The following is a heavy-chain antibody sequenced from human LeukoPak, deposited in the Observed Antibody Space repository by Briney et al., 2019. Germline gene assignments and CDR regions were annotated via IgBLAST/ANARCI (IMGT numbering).Heavy chain of an antibody. J-gene: IGHJ6*03. CDR1: GGTFSSYA. V-gene: IGHV1-69*05. CDR2: IIPIFGTA. CDR3: ASKAPAAMRRYYYYMDV. Sequence: GSSVKVSCKASGGTFSSYAISWVRQAPGQGLEWMGRIIPIFGTANYAQKFQGRVTITTDESTSTAYMELSSLRSEDTAVYYCASKAPAAMRRYYYYMDVWGKGTTVTVSS. D-gene: IGHD2-2*01.